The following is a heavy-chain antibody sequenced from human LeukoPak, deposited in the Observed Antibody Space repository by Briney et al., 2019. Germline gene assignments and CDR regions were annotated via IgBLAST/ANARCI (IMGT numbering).Heavy chain of an antibody. V-gene: IGHV1-2*02. CDR1: GYIFSGYF. CDR2: INPKSGVP. Sequence: GASVKVSCKATGYIFSGYFIHWVRQAPGQGLEWMGWINPKSGVPNYSQKFQGRVTMTRNTSISTAYMELSSLRSEDTAVYYCARPSNSYGYLGAFDIWGQGTMVTVSS. D-gene: IGHD5-18*01. J-gene: IGHJ3*02. CDR3: ARPSNSYGYLGAFDI.